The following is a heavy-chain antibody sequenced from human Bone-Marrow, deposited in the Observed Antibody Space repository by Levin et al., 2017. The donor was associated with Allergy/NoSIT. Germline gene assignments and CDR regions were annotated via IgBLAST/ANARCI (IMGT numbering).Heavy chain of an antibody. V-gene: IGHV3-21*01. CDR2: ISSSSSYI. D-gene: IGHD6-13*01. CDR3: ARRMSWQQLGYYYYGMDV. J-gene: IGHJ6*02. Sequence: KAGGSLRLSCAASGFTFSSYSMNWVRQAPGKGLEWVSSISSSSSYIYYADSVKGRFTISRDNAKNSLYLQMNSLRAEDTAVYYCARRMSWQQLGYYYYGMDVWGQGTTVSVSS. CDR1: GFTFSSYS.